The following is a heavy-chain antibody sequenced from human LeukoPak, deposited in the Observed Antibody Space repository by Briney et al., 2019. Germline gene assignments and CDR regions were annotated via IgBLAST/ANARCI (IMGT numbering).Heavy chain of an antibody. D-gene: IGHD3-9*01. CDR1: GGSISSYY. Sequence: SETLSLTCTVSGGSISSYYWSWIRQPPGKGLEWIGYIYYSGSTNYNPSLKSRVTISVDTSKNQFSLKLSSVTAADTAVYYCARDFETYDILTGYSNDAFDIWGQGTMVTVSS. CDR3: ARDFETYDILTGYSNDAFDI. J-gene: IGHJ3*02. CDR2: IYYSGST. V-gene: IGHV4-59*12.